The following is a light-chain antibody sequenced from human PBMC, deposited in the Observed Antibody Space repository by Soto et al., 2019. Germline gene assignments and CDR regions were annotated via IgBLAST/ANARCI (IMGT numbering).Light chain of an antibody. V-gene: IGKV1-9*01. Sequence: DIQLTHSTPFLSASAGDRVTITCHASQGISSFLAWYQQKPGRAPKLLIYAASTLQSGVPSRFSGSGSGTEFTLTITSLQPEDFATYYCQQLNFFPITFGQGTRLEIK. CDR3: QQLNFFPIT. CDR1: QGISSF. J-gene: IGKJ5*01. CDR2: AAS.